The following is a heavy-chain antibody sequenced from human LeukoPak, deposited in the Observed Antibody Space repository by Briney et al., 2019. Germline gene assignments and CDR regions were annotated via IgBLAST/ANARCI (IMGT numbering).Heavy chain of an antibody. CDR2: MNPNSGGT. CDR1: GYTFTGYY. J-gene: IGHJ4*02. Sequence: ASVKVSCRPSGYTFTGYYMQWVRQAPGRGGDWVGWMNPNSGGTNYAQKFQGRVTMTRDTSISTAYMELSRLRSDDTAVYYCARDQDSSGWYVWYFDYWGQGTLVTVSS. D-gene: IGHD6-19*01. V-gene: IGHV1-2*02. CDR3: ARDQDSSGWYVWYFDY.